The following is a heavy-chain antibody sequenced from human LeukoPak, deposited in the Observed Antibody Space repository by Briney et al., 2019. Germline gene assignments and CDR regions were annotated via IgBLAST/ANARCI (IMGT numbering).Heavy chain of an antibody. D-gene: IGHD3-16*01. Sequence: QSGGSLRLSCAASGFTFSSYGMHWVRQAPGKGLEWVAFIRYDGSNKYYADSVKGRFTITRDNSKNTLYLQMNTLRAEDTAVYYCARRLIPGYYYYYMDVWGKGTTVTVSS. J-gene: IGHJ6*03. CDR1: GFTFSSYG. CDR3: ARRLIPGYYYYYMDV. CDR2: IRYDGSNK. V-gene: IGHV3-30*02.